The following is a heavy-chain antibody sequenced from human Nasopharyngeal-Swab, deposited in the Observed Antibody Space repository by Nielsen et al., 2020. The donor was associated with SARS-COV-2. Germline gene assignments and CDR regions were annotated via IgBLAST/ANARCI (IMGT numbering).Heavy chain of an antibody. CDR3: ARGDTDYYYYGLDV. J-gene: IGHJ6*02. CDR1: GGTFSSYA. Sequence: SVKVSCKASGGTFSSYAIRWVRQAPGQGLEGRGGVIPMFGTANYAQNFQGRVTITADKSTSTAYMDLSRLKSEDTAVYYCARGDTDYYYYGLDVWGQGTTVTVSS. D-gene: IGHD5-18*01. CDR2: VIPMFGTA. V-gene: IGHV1-69*06.